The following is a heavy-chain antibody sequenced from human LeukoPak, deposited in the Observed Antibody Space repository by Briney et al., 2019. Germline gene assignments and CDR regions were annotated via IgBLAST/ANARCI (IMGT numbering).Heavy chain of an antibody. CDR1: GGSFSGYY. V-gene: IGHV4-34*01. D-gene: IGHD2-2*01. CDR3: ARRPPLEYCSSTSCQGWFEP. CDR2: INHSGST. Sequence: SETLSLTCAVYGGSFSGYYWSWIRQPPGKGLEWIGEINHSGSTNYNPSLKSRVTISVDTSKNQFSLKLRSVTAADTAVYYCARRPPLEYCSSTSCQGWFEPRGPGTLVTVSS. J-gene: IGHJ5*02.